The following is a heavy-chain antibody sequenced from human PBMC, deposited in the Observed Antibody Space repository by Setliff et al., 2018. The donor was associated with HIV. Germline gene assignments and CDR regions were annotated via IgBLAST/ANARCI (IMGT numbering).Heavy chain of an antibody. V-gene: IGHV3-33*01. CDR3: ARDPPGSGFHLDY. CDR1: GFTFSPYA. CDR2: IWADEITK. Sequence: TGGSLRLSCATSGFTFSPYAIHWVRQAPGMGLEWVAMIWADEITKFYADSVKGRFTISRDNSKNTMYLQMSTLRVEDTAVYYCARDPPGSGFHLDYWGQGTPVTVSS. J-gene: IGHJ4*02. D-gene: IGHD5-12*01.